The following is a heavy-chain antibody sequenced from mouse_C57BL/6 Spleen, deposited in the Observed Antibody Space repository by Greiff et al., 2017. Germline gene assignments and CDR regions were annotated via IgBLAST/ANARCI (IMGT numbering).Heavy chain of an antibody. CDR3: ARNGYYGSSWYFDV. CDR1: GFSFTSYA. V-gene: IGHV2-9-1*01. D-gene: IGHD1-1*01. J-gene: IGHJ1*03. CDR2: IWTGGGT. Sequence: QVQLMESGPGLVAPSQSLSITCTVSGFSFTSYAISWVRQPPGKGLEWLGVIWTGGGTNYNSALKSRLSISQDNSKSAFFVQMNSLQTDATARYSCARNGYYGSSWYFDVWGTGTTVTVSS.